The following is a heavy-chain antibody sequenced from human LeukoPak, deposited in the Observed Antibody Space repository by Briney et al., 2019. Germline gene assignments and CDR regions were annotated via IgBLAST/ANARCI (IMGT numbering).Heavy chain of an antibody. D-gene: IGHD3-16*01. CDR1: GFTFSSYW. Sequence: RGSLRLSCAASGFTFSSYWMNWARQAPGKGLEWVASINHNGNVNYYVDSVKGRFTISRDNAKNSLYLQMSNLRAEDTAVYFCARGGGLDVWGQGSTVTVSS. J-gene: IGHJ6*02. CDR3: ARGGGLDV. V-gene: IGHV3-7*03. CDR2: INHNGNVN.